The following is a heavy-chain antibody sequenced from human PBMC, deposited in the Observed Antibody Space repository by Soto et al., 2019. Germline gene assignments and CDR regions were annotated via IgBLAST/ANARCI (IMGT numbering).Heavy chain of an antibody. CDR3: ASGYGDYVSGGYFQH. CDR1: GGTFSSYT. V-gene: IGHV1-69*02. J-gene: IGHJ1*01. Sequence: ASVKVSCKASGGTFSSYTISWVRQAPGQGLEWMGRIIPILGIANYAQKFQGRVTITADKSTSTAYMELSSLRSEDTAVYYCASGYGDYVSGGYFQHWGQGTLVTVSS. D-gene: IGHD4-17*01. CDR2: IIPILGIA.